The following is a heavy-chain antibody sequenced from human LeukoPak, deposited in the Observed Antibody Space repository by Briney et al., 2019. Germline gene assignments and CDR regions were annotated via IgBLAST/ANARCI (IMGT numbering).Heavy chain of an antibody. D-gene: IGHD2-2*01. J-gene: IGHJ4*02. CDR1: GFTFTDYY. V-gene: IGHV1-2*02. Sequence: ASVKVSCKASGFTFTDYYMHWVRQAPGQGLEWMGWINPNSGGTNYAQKFQARVTMTRDTSINTAYMELSGLRSDDTAVYYCARYCTRTSCYVEQSGYDTFDSWGQGTLVTVSS. CDR2: INPNSGGT. CDR3: ARYCTRTSCYVEQSGYDTFDS.